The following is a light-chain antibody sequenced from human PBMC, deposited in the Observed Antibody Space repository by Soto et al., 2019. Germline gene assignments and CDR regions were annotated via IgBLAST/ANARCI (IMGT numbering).Light chain of an antibody. CDR3: HVWDSSTDHVV. J-gene: IGLJ3*02. CDR1: NIGSKS. V-gene: IGLV3-21*04. Sequence: SYELTQPPSVSVAPGKTAWITCGGNNIGSKSVPWYQQKPGQAPMLVIYYNSDRPSGIPERFSGSNSGNTATLTISGVEAGDEADYYCHVWDSSTDHVVFGGGTKVTVL. CDR2: YNS.